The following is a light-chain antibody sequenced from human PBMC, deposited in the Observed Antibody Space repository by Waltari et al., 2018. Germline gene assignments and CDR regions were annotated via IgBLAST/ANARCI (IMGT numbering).Light chain of an antibody. CDR3: CSYAGTWV. V-gene: IGLV2-11*01. Sequence: QSALTQPRSVSGSPGESVTISCTGTGSEVGDYNYVSWYQQHPGQAPKVLIYDVSKPPSRVPDRFYGSKSGNSACLTIFGLQAEDEADYYCCSYAGTWVFGGGTKLTVL. J-gene: IGLJ3*02. CDR1: GSEVGDYNY. CDR2: DVS.